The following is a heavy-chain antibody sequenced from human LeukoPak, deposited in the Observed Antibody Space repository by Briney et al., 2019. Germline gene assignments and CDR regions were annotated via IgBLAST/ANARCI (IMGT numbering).Heavy chain of an antibody. CDR1: GFAFSSYS. D-gene: IGHD5-24*01. CDR3: ARARRDGVFDY. J-gene: IGHJ4*02. CDR2: ISSGSSYI. Sequence: GGSLRLSCAASGFAFSSYSMNWVRQAPGKGLEWVSSISSGSSYIYYADSVKGRFTISRYNAKNSLYLQMNSLRAEDTAVYYCARARRDGVFDYWGQGTLVTVSS. V-gene: IGHV3-21*01.